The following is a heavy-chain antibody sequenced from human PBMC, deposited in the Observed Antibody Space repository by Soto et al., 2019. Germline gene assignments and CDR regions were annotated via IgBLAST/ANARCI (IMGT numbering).Heavy chain of an antibody. V-gene: IGHV1-2*04. CDR2: INPNSGGT. D-gene: IGHD5-18*01. CDR1: GYTFTGYY. J-gene: IGHJ6*02. Sequence: ASVKVSCKASGYTFTGYYMHWVRQAPGQGLEWMGWINPNSGGTNYAQKFQGWVTMTRDTSISTAYMELSRLRSDDTAVYYCAREAYSYGTPTEHYYYGMDVWGQGTTVTVSS. CDR3: AREAYSYGTPTEHYYYGMDV.